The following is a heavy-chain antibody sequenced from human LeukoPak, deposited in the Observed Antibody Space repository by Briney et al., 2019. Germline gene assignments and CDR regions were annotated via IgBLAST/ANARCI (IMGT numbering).Heavy chain of an antibody. Sequence: GGSLRLSCAASGFTFSSYIMNWVRQAPGKGLEWVSYISSSSSYRYYADSVKGRFTISRDNAKNSLYLQMNSLRAEDTAVYYCARKGLGQYLFDYWGQGTLVTVSS. V-gene: IGHV3-21*01. CDR2: ISSSSSYR. CDR3: ARKGLGQYLFDY. J-gene: IGHJ4*02. D-gene: IGHD2/OR15-2a*01. CDR1: GFTFSSYI.